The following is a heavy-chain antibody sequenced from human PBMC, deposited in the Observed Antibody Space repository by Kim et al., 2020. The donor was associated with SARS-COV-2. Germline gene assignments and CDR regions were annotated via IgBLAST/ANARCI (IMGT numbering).Heavy chain of an antibody. CDR3: AKEGSSSWYYFDY. Sequence: YVESVKGLFTLSRDNAKNSLDLQRNSMRAADTALYYCAKEGSSSWYYFDYWGQGTLVTVSS. V-gene: IGHV3-9*01. J-gene: IGHJ4*02. D-gene: IGHD6-13*01.